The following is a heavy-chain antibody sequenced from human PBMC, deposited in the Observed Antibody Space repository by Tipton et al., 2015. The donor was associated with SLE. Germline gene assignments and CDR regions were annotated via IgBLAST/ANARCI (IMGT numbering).Heavy chain of an antibody. D-gene: IGHD4-17*01. V-gene: IGHV4-61*10. CDR3: ARGTRSIAAWGLRPLYFDY. CDR1: GGSISSGSYY. CDR2: IYTSGST. J-gene: IGHJ4*02. Sequence: GLVKPSETLSLTCTVSGGSISSGSYYWSWIRQPAGKGLEWIGYIYTSGSTNYNPSLKSRVTISVDTSKNQFSLKLSSVTAADTAVYYCARGTRSIAAWGLRPLYFDYWGQGTLVTVSS.